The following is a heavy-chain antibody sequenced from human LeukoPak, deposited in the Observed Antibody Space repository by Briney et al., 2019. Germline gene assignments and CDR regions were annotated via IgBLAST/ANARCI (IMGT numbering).Heavy chain of an antibody. J-gene: IGHJ6*03. V-gene: IGHV4-59*13. CDR1: DDSISSYY. Sequence: SETLSLTCTVSDDSISSYYWSWIRQPPGKGLEWIGYIYYSGSTNYNPSLKSRVTISVDTSKNQFSLKLSSVTAADTAVYYCARADSSSWYEDYYYYMDVWGKGTTVTVSS. D-gene: IGHD6-13*01. CDR3: ARADSSSWYEDYYYYMDV. CDR2: IYYSGST.